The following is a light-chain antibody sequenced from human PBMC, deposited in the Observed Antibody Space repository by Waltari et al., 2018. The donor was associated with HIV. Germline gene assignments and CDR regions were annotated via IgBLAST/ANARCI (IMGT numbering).Light chain of an antibody. CDR1: SSDVGGYNS. CDR3: CSYAGSYTFV. Sequence: QSALTQPRSVSGSPGQSVAISCTGTSSDVGGYNSVSWYQQHPGKALKLMIYDVTKRPSGVPDRFAGSKSVNTASLTISGLQAEDEADYYCCSYAGSYTFVFGGGTKLTVL. CDR2: DVT. V-gene: IGLV2-11*01. J-gene: IGLJ3*02.